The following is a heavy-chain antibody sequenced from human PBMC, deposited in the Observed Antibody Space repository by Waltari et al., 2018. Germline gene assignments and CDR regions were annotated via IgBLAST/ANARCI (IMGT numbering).Heavy chain of an antibody. J-gene: IGHJ4*02. CDR3: ATDSIRAVGATD. Sequence: QVQLVQSGAEVKKPGASVKVSCKVSGYTLTELSMHWVRQAPGKGLEWMGGLDPEDGETIYAQKFQGRVTMTEDTSTDTAYMELSSVRSEDTAVYYCATDSIRAVGATDWGQGTLVTVSS. V-gene: IGHV1-24*01. CDR2: LDPEDGET. D-gene: IGHD1-26*01. CDR1: GYTLTELS.